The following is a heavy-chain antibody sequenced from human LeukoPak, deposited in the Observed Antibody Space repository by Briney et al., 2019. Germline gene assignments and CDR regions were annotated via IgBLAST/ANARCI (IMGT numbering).Heavy chain of an antibody. J-gene: IGHJ4*02. Sequence: PGGSLRLSCAASGFTFSSYNMNWVRQAPGKGLEWVASISRSSSYIYYADSVKGRFTFSRDTATNSLYLQMNSLRAEDTAVYYCAREGRGHDYGDYGRSPMIVPFDYWGQGTLVTVSS. CDR1: GFTFSSYN. CDR3: AREGRGHDYGDYGRSPMIVPFDY. V-gene: IGHV3-21*01. CDR2: ISRSSSYI. D-gene: IGHD4-17*01.